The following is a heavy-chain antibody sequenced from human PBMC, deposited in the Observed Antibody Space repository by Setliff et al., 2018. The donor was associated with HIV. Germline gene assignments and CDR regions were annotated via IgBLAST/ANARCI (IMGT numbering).Heavy chain of an antibody. Sequence: ASVQVSCKASGYTFTSYGISWVRQAPGQGLEWMGWISAYNGNTNYAQKLQGRVTMTTDTSTSTAYMELRSLRSDDTVVYYCARNTYYYDSSGSGGYYFDYWGQGTLVTGSS. J-gene: IGHJ4*02. D-gene: IGHD3-22*01. V-gene: IGHV1-18*01. CDR3: ARNTYYYDSSGSGGYYFDY. CDR2: ISAYNGNT. CDR1: GYTFTSYG.